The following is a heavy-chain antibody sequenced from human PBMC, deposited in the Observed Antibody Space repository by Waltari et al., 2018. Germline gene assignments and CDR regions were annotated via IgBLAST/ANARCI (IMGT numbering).Heavy chain of an antibody. CDR1: GFTFSSYA. CDR3: ARDVYYFDY. V-gene: IGHV3-30-3*01. CDR2: ISYDGSNK. Sequence: QVQLVESGGGVVQPGRSLRLSCAASGFTFSSYAQHRVRQAPGKGLEWVAVISYDGSNKYYADSVKGRFTISRDNSKNTLYLQMNSLRAEDTAVYYCARDVYYFDYWGQGTLVTVSS. J-gene: IGHJ4*02.